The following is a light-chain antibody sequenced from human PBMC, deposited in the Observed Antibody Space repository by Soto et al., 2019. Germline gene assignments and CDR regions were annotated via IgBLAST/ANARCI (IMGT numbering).Light chain of an antibody. CDR1: QSISNN. V-gene: IGKV3-15*01. Sequence: EIIMTQSPATLSVSPVERATLSCMASQSISNNLAWYRQRPGQPPRLLFYGASTRATGIPATFSGSGSGTEFTLTISSLQSEDFAVYYCQQYNNWPLTFGGGTKVDIK. J-gene: IGKJ4*01. CDR3: QQYNNWPLT. CDR2: GAS.